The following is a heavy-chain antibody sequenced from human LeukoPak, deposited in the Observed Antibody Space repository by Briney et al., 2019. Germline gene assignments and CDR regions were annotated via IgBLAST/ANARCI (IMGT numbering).Heavy chain of an antibody. CDR2: INPNSGGT. CDR3: ATGGQNKREYCGGDCYSDYFDY. V-gene: IGHV1-2*02. J-gene: IGHJ4*02. Sequence: GASVKVSCKASGYTFTGYYMHWVRQAPGQGLEWMGWINPNSGGTNYAQKFQGRVTMTRDTSISTAYMELGRLRSDDTAVYYCATGGQNKREYCGGDCYSDYFDYWGQGTLVTVSS. D-gene: IGHD2-21*02. CDR1: GYTFTGYY.